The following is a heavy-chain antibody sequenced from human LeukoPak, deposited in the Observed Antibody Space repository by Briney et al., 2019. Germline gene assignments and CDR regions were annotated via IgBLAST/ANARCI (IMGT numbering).Heavy chain of an antibody. CDR3: VSDREYQLLSYGMDV. J-gene: IGHJ6*02. V-gene: IGHV1-2*02. D-gene: IGHD2-2*01. CDR1: GYTFTGYY. CDR2: INPNSGGT. Sequence: GASVKVSCKASGYTFTGYYMHWVRQAPGQGLERMGWINPNSGGTNYAQKFQGRVTMTRDTSISTDYMELSRLRSDDTAVYCCVSDREYQLLSYGMDVWGQGTTVIVSS.